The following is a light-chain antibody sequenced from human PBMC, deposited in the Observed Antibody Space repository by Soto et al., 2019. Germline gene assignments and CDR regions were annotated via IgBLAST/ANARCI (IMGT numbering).Light chain of an antibody. V-gene: IGKV1-6*01. CDR3: LQDNNYPIT. J-gene: IGKJ5*01. CDR2: TTS. CDR1: QDIRND. Sequence: AIQMTQSPSSLSASVGDRVTITCRASQDIRNDLHWYQQKPGKAPNLLIYTTSNLHSGVPSRFSGSGSGTDFTLTITGVQPEDFATYYCLQDNNYPITVGQGTRLDIK.